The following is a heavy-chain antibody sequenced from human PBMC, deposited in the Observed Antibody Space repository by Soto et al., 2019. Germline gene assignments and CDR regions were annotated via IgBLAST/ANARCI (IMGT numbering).Heavy chain of an antibody. CDR1: GGSISSSSYY. Sequence: SETLSLTCTVSGGSISSSSYYWGWIRQPPGKGLEWIGSIYYSGSTYYNPSLKSRVTISVDTSKNQFSLKLSSVTAADTAVYYCARSSGYDYGSEIIDYWGQGTLVTVSS. CDR3: ARSSGYDYGSEIIDY. J-gene: IGHJ4*02. V-gene: IGHV4-39*01. D-gene: IGHD5-12*01. CDR2: IYYSGST.